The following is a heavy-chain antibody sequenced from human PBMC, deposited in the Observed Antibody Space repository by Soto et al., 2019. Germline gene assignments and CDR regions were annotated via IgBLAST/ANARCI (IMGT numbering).Heavy chain of an antibody. CDR1: GFSFSSYA. Sequence: GGSLRLSFAASGFSFSSYAMSGVRQAPGKWLEWVSAISGSGGSTYYADSVKGRFTISRDNSKNTLYQQMNSLRAEDKAVYYCAKDTVIAVATVFGFVDYWGQGTLVTVS. CDR3: AKDTVIAVATVFGFVDY. CDR2: ISGSGGST. V-gene: IGHV3-23*01. D-gene: IGHD6-19*01. J-gene: IGHJ4*02.